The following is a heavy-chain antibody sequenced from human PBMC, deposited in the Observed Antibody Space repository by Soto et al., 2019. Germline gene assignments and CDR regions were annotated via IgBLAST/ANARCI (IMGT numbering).Heavy chain of an antibody. CDR2: IIPIFGTA. Sequence: SVKVSCKASGGTFSSYAISWVRQAPGQGLEWMGGIIPIFGTANYAQKFQGRVTITADESTSTAYMELSSLRSEDTAVYYCARDLGNFDAFDIWGQGTMVTVSS. CDR3: ARDLGNFDAFDI. D-gene: IGHD1-7*01. J-gene: IGHJ3*02. CDR1: GGTFSSYA. V-gene: IGHV1-69*13.